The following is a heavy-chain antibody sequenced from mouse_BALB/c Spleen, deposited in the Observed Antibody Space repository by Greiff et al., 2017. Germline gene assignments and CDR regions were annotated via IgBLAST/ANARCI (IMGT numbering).Heavy chain of an antibody. J-gene: IGHJ4*01. CDR1: GFSLTSYG. Sequence: QVQLKESGPGLVAPSQSLSITCTVSGFSLTSYGVHWVRQPPGKGLEWLGVIWAGGSTNYNSALMSRLSISKDNSKSQVFLKMNSLQTDDTAMYYCAREPTTHYYAMDYWGQGTSVTVSS. CDR3: AREPTTHYYAMDY. CDR2: IWAGGST. V-gene: IGHV2-9*02. D-gene: IGHD2-10*01.